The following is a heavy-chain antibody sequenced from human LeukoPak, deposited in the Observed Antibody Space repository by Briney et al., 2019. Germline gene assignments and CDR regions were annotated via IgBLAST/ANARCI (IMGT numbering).Heavy chain of an antibody. CDR3: ARVTRPYSIRGWFDP. V-gene: IGHV4-61*02. Sequence: SETLSLTCTVSGGSISSGSYYWSWIRQPAGKGLEWIGRIYTSGSTNYNPSLKSRVTISVDTSKNQFSLKLSSVTAADTAVYYCARVTRPYSIRGWFDPWGQGTLVTVSS. J-gene: IGHJ5*02. CDR1: GGSISSGSYY. D-gene: IGHD2-21*01. CDR2: IYTSGST.